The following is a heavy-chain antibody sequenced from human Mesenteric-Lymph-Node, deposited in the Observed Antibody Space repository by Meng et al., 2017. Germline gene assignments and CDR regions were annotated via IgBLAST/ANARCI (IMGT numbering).Heavy chain of an antibody. CDR1: GFTFSSYA. V-gene: IGHV3-23*01. J-gene: IGHJ4*02. CDR2: ISGSGGST. CDR3: ARVSQWKNDY. D-gene: IGHD6-19*01. Sequence: GESLKISCAASGFTFSSYAMSWVRQAPGKGLEWVSAISGSGGSTYYADSVKGRFTISRDNSKNTLYLQMNSLRAEDTAVYYCARVSQWKNDYWGQGTLVTVSS.